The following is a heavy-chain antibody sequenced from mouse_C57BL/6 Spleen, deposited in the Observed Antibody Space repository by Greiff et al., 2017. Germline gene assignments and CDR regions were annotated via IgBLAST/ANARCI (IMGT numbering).Heavy chain of an antibody. CDR2: ISSGSSTI. CDR1: GFTFSDYG. D-gene: IGHD3-3*01. J-gene: IGHJ4*01. V-gene: IGHV5-17*01. Sequence: EVKLVESGGGLVKPGGSLKLSCAASGFTFSDYGMHWVRQAPEKGLEWVAYISSGSSTIYYAATVKGRFTISRDNAKNPLFLQMTSLRSEDTAMYYCASQRELGAMDYWGQGTSVTVSS. CDR3: ASQRELGAMDY.